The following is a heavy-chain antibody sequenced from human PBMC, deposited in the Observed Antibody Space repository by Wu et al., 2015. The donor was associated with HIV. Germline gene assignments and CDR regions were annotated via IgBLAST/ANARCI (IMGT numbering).Heavy chain of an antibody. CDR3: ARGPIGYYYGSGSYYNYFQH. Sequence: QVQLVQSGAEVKKPGSSVKVSCKASGGTFSSYAISWVRQAPGQGLEWMGGIIPIFGTANYAQKFQGRVTITTDESTSTAYMELSSLRSEDTAVYYCARGPIGYYYGSGSYYNYFQHWGQGTLVTVSS. CDR2: IIPIFGTA. D-gene: IGHD3-10*01. J-gene: IGHJ1*01. CDR1: GGTFSSYA. V-gene: IGHV1-69*05.